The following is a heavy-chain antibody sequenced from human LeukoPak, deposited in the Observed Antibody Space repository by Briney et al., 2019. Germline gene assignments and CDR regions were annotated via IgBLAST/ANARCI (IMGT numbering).Heavy chain of an antibody. CDR2: ISSSGSTI. V-gene: IGHV3-11*01. CDR1: GFTFSDYY. CDR3: AREYYYGSGSYDY. D-gene: IGHD3-10*01. Sequence: GGSLRLPCAASGFTFSDYYMSWIRQAPGKGLEWVSYISSSGSTIYYADSVKGRFTISRDNAKNSLYLQMNSLRAEDTAVYYCAREYYYGSGSYDYWGQGTLVTVSS. J-gene: IGHJ4*02.